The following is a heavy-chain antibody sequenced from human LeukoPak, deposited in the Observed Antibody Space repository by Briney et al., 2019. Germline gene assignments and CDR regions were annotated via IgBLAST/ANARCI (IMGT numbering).Heavy chain of an antibody. J-gene: IGHJ4*02. V-gene: IGHV1-18*01. D-gene: IGHD3-22*01. CDR3: ARDRGITMIVVGLFDY. CDR2: ISAYNGNT. Sequence: ASVKGSCKASGYTFTNYGISWVRQAPGQGLEWMGWISAYNGNTNYAQKLQGRVTMTTDTSTSTAYMELRSLRSDDTAVYYCARDRGITMIVVGLFDYWGQGTLVTVSS. CDR1: GYTFTNYG.